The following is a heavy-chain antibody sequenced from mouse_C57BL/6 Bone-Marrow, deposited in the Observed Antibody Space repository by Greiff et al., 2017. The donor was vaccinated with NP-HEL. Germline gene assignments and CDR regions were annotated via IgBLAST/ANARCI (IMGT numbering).Heavy chain of an antibody. CDR2: IDPETGGT. V-gene: IGHV1-15*01. J-gene: IGHJ2*01. D-gene: IGHD1-1*01. Sequence: QVQLQQSGAELVRPGASVTLSCKASGYTFTDYEMHWVKQTPVHGLEWIGAIDPETGGTAYNQKFKGKAILTADKSSSTAYMELRSLTSEDSAVYYCTRGRFLTFDYWGQGTTLTVSS. CDR1: GYTFTDYE. CDR3: TRGRFLTFDY.